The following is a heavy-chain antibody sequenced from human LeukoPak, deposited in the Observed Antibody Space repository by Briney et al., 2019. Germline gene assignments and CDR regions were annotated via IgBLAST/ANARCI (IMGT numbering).Heavy chain of an antibody. CDR1: GGSISSGGYY. D-gene: IGHD5-24*01. CDR2: IYYSGST. V-gene: IGHV4-31*03. J-gene: IGHJ4*02. CDR3: ARQLLVEMASPGGYYFDY. Sequence: KSSETLSLTCTVSGGSISSGGYYWSWIRQHPGKGLEWIGYIYYSGSTYYNPSLKSRVTISVDTSKNQFSLELSSVTAADTAVYYCARQLLVEMASPGGYYFDYWGQGTLVTVSS.